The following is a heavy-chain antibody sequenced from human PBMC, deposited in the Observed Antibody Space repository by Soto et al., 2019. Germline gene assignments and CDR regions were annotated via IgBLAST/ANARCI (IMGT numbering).Heavy chain of an antibody. CDR1: GGSISSYY. CDR2: IYYSGST. D-gene: IGHD5-12*01. J-gene: IGHJ4*02. Sequence: SETLSLTCTVSGGSISSYYWSWIRQPPGKGLEWIGYIYYSGSTNYNPSLKSRVTISVDTSKNQFSLKLSSVTAADTAVYYCAREGRMATFDYWGQGALVTVSS. V-gene: IGHV4-59*12. CDR3: AREGRMATFDY.